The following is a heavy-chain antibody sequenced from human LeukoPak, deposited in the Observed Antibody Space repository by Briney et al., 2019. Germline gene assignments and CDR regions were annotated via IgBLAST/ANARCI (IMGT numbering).Heavy chain of an antibody. J-gene: IGHJ4*02. V-gene: IGHV1-69*05. D-gene: IGHD3-10*01. Sequence: ASVKVSCKASGGTFSSYAISWVRQAPGQGLEWMGGIIPIFGTANYAQKFQGRVTITTDESTSTAYMELSSLRSEDTAVYYCVRNYGSGSYYPYYFDYWGQGTLGTVSS. CDR1: GGTFSSYA. CDR2: IIPIFGTA. CDR3: VRNYGSGSYYPYYFDY.